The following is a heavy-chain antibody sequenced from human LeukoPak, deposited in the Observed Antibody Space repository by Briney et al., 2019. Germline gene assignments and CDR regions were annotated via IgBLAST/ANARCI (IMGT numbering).Heavy chain of an antibody. Sequence: PSETLSLTCTVSGGSISSYYGSWIRQPPGKGLEWIGYIYYSGSTNYNPSLKSRVTISLDTSKNQFSLKLSSVTAADTAVYYCARTIRDGYNPFDYWGQGTLVTVSS. J-gene: IGHJ4*02. CDR2: IYYSGST. D-gene: IGHD5-24*01. CDR3: ARTIRDGYNPFDY. V-gene: IGHV4-59*01. CDR1: GGSISSYY.